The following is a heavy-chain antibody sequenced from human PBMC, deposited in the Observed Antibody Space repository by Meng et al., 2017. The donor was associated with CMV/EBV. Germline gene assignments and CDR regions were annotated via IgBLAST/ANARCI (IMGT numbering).Heavy chain of an antibody. D-gene: IGHD2-2*01. V-gene: IGHV4-4*07. J-gene: IGHJ5*02. CDR3: ARDLMNCSSTSCANWFDP. CDR2: IYTSGST. CDR1: GGSISSYY. Sequence: VRLQESAPGMVKPSETLSLTFTFSGGSISSYYWSWIRQPAGKGLEWIGRIYTSGSTNYNPSLKSRVTMSVDTSKNQFSLKLSSVTAADTAVYYCARDLMNCSSTSCANWFDPWGQGTLVTVAS.